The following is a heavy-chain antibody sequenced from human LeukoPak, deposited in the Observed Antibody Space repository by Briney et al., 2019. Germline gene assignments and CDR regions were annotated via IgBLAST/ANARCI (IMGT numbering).Heavy chain of an antibody. J-gene: IGHJ4*02. CDR1: GFTFSSYS. Sequence: GGSLRLSCAASGFTFSSYSMNWVRQAPGKGLEWVSYISSSSSTIYYADSVKGRFTISRDNAKNSLYLQMNSLRAEDTAVYYCARVVDHDYGDYYLDYWGQGTLVTVSS. CDR3: ARVVDHDYGDYYLDY. CDR2: ISSSSSTI. V-gene: IGHV3-48*01. D-gene: IGHD4-17*01.